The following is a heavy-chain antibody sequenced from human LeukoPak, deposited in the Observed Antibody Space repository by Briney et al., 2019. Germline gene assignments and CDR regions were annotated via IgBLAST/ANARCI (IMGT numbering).Heavy chain of an antibody. CDR3: VKDASGWFYYFDY. J-gene: IGHJ4*02. CDR2: INNNGGST. D-gene: IGHD3-22*01. CDR1: GXTFGSYG. Sequence: GGSLRLSCSASGXTFGSYGMRWVRQAPGKGREYVSVINNNGGSTYYADSVKGRFTISRDNSKNTLYLQMSSLRAEDTAVYYCVKDASGWFYYFDYWGQGTLVTVSS. V-gene: IGHV3-64D*06.